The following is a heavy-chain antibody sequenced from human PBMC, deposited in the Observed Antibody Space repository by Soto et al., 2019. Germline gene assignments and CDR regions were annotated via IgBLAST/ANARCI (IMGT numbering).Heavy chain of an antibody. CDR1: EFTFSSYG. CDR3: AKDPHPSTTWYYFEY. V-gene: IGHV3-23*01. Sequence: EVQLLESGGGLVQPGGSLRLSCAASEFTFSSYGMSWVRQAPGKGLEWVSSISGSGGRIFYADSAKGRFTISRDNSKNSLYLQMNSLRADDTAVYYCAKDPHPSTTWYYFEYWGQGTLVTVSS. CDR2: ISGSGGRI. D-gene: IGHD6-13*01. J-gene: IGHJ4*02.